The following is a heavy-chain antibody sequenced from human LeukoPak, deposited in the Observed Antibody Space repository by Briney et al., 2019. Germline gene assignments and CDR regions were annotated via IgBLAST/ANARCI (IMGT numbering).Heavy chain of an antibody. CDR2: ISWNSGAI. V-gene: IGHV3-9*01. CDR3: ARDNSIGLLDY. Sequence: GGSLRLSCVASGFTFDDYAMHWVRQVPGKGLEWVSGISWNSGAIGYADSVKGRFTISRDNAKNSLHLQMNSLRTEDTALYYCARDNSIGLLDYWGQGTLVTVSS. D-gene: IGHD4-4*01. J-gene: IGHJ4*02. CDR1: GFTFDDYA.